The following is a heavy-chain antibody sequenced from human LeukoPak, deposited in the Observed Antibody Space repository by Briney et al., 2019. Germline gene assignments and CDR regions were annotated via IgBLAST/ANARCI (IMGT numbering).Heavy chain of an antibody. J-gene: IGHJ6*02. V-gene: IGHV4-59*12. D-gene: IGHD2-15*01. Sequence: SETLSLTCTVSGDSISSYYWSWIRQPPGKGLEWIGYIYYSGSTNYNPSLKSRVTISVDTSKNQFSLKLSSVTAADTAVYYCARAYCSGGSCYPYYYYYGMDVWGQGTTVTVSS. CDR2: IYYSGST. CDR3: ARAYCSGGSCYPYYYYYGMDV. CDR1: GDSISSYY.